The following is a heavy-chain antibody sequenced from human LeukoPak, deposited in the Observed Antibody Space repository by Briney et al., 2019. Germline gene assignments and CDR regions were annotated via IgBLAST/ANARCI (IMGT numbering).Heavy chain of an antibody. CDR2: IYYSGST. CDR3: ARDHCSSTSCHNWYFDL. CDR1: GGPVSSVRYY. J-gene: IGHJ2*01. V-gene: IGHV4-61*01. Sequence: SETLSLTCTVSGGPVSSVRYYWPWIRQPPGKGLERIRYIYYSGSTNYHPSLKSRVTISVDTSKNQFSLKLSSVTAADTAVYYCARDHCSSTSCHNWYFDLWGRGTLVTVSS. D-gene: IGHD2-2*02.